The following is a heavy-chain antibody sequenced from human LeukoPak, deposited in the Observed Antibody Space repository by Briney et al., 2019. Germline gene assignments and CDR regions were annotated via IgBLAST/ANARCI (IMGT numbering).Heavy chain of an antibody. V-gene: IGHV3-7*01. Sequence: GGSLRLSCAASGFTFSTYWMTWVRQAPGQGLERVANIKQDGSEKYYVDSVKGRFTISRDNAKNSLYLQMNSLRAEDTAVYYCARPPLYSYDCFDYWGQGTLVTVSS. CDR2: IKQDGSEK. D-gene: IGHD5-18*01. J-gene: IGHJ4*02. CDR3: ARPPLYSYDCFDY. CDR1: GFTFSTYW.